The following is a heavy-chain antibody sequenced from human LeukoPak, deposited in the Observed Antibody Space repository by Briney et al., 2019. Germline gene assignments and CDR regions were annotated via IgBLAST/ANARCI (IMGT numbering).Heavy chain of an antibody. CDR2: IYTSGST. CDR1: GGSISSGSYY. CDR3: VRVTIVDTAMVYYYYYYMDV. Sequence: SETLSLTCTVSGGSISSGSYYWSWIRQPAGKGLEWIGRIYTSGSTNYNPSLKSRVTISVDTSKNQFSVKLSSVTAADTAVYYCVRVTIVDTAMVYYYYYYMDVWGKGTTVTVSS. J-gene: IGHJ6*03. D-gene: IGHD5-18*01. V-gene: IGHV4-61*02.